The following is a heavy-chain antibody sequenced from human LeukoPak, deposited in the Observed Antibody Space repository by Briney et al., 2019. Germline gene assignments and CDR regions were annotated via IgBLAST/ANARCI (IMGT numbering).Heavy chain of an antibody. D-gene: IGHD6-13*01. CDR3: ARVAAVDPYYFDY. V-gene: IGHV4-4*02. CDR2: IYQSGST. Sequence: SGTLSLTCAVSGGSISSSNWWSWVRQPPGKGLEWIGYIYQSGSTYYNPSLKSRVTISVETSKNQFSLKLSSVTAADTAVYYCARVAAVDPYYFDYWGQGTLVTVSS. J-gene: IGHJ4*02. CDR1: GGSISSSNW.